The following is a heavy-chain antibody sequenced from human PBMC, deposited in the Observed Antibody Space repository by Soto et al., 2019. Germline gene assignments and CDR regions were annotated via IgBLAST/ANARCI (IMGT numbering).Heavy chain of an antibody. D-gene: IGHD3-10*01. CDR3: ARGDSAPYFDY. CDR1: GFTFSSYG. Sequence: ESGGGVVQPGRSLRLSCEASGFTFSSYGMHWVRQAPGKGLEWVAVIWHDGSNKYYAETVKGRFTISRDNSKNTLNLQMDSLRAADTAIYYCARGDSAPYFDYWGQGTLVTVSS. J-gene: IGHJ4*02. CDR2: IWHDGSNK. V-gene: IGHV3-33*01.